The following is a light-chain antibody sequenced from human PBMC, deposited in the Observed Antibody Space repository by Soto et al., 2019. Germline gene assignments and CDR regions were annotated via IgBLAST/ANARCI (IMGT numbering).Light chain of an antibody. V-gene: IGKV1-5*03. Sequence: DIQMTQSPSTLSGSVGDRVTITCRASQTISSWLAWYQQKPGKAPKLLIYKASTLKSGGPSRFSGSGHGTEFTLTISSLQPYDFATYYCQHYTSYSEAFGQGTKVELK. J-gene: IGKJ1*01. CDR2: KAS. CDR3: QHYTSYSEA. CDR1: QTISSW.